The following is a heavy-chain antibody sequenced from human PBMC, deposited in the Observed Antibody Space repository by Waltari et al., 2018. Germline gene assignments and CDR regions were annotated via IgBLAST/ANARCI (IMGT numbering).Heavy chain of an antibody. J-gene: IGHJ5*02. D-gene: IGHD3-22*01. Sequence: QVQLVQSGAEVKKPGSSVKVSCKASGGTFSSYAISWVRQAPGQGLEWMGGIIPILGIANYAQKFQGRVTITADESTSTAYMELSSLRSEDTAVYYCARSLSHLVVVRLRGRNWFDPWGQGTLVTVSS. CDR1: GGTFSSYA. V-gene: IGHV1-69*04. CDR3: ARSLSHLVVVRLRGRNWFDP. CDR2: IIPILGIA.